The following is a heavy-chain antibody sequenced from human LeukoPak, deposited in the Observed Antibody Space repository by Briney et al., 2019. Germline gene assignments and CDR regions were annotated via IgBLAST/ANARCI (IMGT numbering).Heavy chain of an antibody. J-gene: IGHJ3*02. Sequence: GRSLRLSCAASGFTFSSYAMHWVRQAPGKGLEWVAVISYDGSNKYYADSVKGRFTISRDNSKNTLYLQMNSLRAEDTAMYYCARPRGGYGTHDAFDIWGQGTMVTVSS. CDR3: ARPRGGYGTHDAFDI. CDR1: GFTFSSYA. CDR2: ISYDGSNK. V-gene: IGHV3-30*04. D-gene: IGHD6-25*01.